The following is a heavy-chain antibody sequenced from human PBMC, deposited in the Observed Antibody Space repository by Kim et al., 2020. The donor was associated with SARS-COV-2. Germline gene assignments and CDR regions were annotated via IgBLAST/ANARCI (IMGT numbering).Heavy chain of an antibody. CDR1: GFTFSDYY. Sequence: GGSLRLSCAASGFTFSDYYMSWVRQAPGKGLEWVSYISNSAITIYYAESVKGRFTISRDNAKNSLYLQMNRLRAEDTAVYYCARQGGYYYDSRDAFDIWGQGTMVTVFS. J-gene: IGHJ3*02. D-gene: IGHD3-22*01. V-gene: IGHV3-11*01. CDR2: ISNSAITI. CDR3: ARQGGYYYDSRDAFDI.